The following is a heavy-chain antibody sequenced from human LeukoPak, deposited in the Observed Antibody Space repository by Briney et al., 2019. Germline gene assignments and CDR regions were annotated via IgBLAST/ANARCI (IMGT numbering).Heavy chain of an antibody. Sequence: GGSLRLSCAASGFTVSSNYMSWVRQAPGKGLEWVSVIYSGGSTYYADSVKGRFTISRDNSKNTLYLQMNSLRAEDTAVYYCAKSYTGTHLDAFDIWGQGTMVTVSS. J-gene: IGHJ3*02. V-gene: IGHV3-53*01. D-gene: IGHD1-1*01. CDR2: IYSGGST. CDR3: AKSYTGTHLDAFDI. CDR1: GFTVSSNY.